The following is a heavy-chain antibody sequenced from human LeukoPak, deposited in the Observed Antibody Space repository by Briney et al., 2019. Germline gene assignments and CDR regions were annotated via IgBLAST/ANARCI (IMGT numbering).Heavy chain of an antibody. D-gene: IGHD6-19*01. Sequence: AGASLRLSCAASGFTFSSYAMSWVRQAPGKGLEWVPAISGSGGSTYYADSVKGRFTISRDNSKNTLYLQMNSLRAEDTAVYYCAKGQTLAVAGMIYWGQGTLVTVSS. CDR1: GFTFSSYA. CDR2: ISGSGGST. V-gene: IGHV3-23*01. J-gene: IGHJ4*02. CDR3: AKGQTLAVAGMIY.